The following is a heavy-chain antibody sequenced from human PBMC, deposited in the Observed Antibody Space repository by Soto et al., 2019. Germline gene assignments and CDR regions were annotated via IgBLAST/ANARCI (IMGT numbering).Heavy chain of an antibody. D-gene: IGHD3-3*01. CDR1: GGTFSSYA. J-gene: IGHJ6*02. CDR2: IIPIFGTA. Sequence: QVQLVQSGAEVKKPGSSVKVSCKASGGTFSSYAISWVRQAPGQGLEWMGGIIPIFGTANYAQKFQGRVTITADKSTSTAYMQPSSLRSEDTAVYYCARESRSLEWLTPFSYYSYAMDVWSQGTTVTASS. V-gene: IGHV1-69*06. CDR3: ARESRSLEWLTPFSYYSYAMDV.